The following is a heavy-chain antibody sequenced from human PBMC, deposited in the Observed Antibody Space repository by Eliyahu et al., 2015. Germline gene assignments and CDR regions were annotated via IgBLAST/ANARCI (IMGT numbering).Heavy chain of an antibody. Sequence: QVQLVESGGGVVQPGRSLXXSCXASGFXFSXXGXPWXRQAPGKGLEGVAVIWYDGSNKYYADSVKGRFTISRDNSKNTLYLQMNSLRAEDTAVYYCARAEKLEYDSSGFFRAFDIWGQGTMVTVSS. CDR1: GFXFSXXG. D-gene: IGHD3-22*01. V-gene: IGHV3-33*01. J-gene: IGHJ3*02. CDR3: ARAEKLEYDSSGFFRAFDI. CDR2: IWYDGSNK.